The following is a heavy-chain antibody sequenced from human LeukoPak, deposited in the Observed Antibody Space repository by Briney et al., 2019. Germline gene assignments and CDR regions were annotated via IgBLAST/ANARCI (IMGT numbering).Heavy chain of an antibody. CDR3: ARALWGPPNWFDP. CDR1: GFTVSSNY. D-gene: IGHD2-21*01. CDR2: IYSGGST. Sequence: GGSLRLSCAASGFTVSSNYMSWVRQAPGKGLEWVSVIYSGGSTYYADSVKGRFTISRDNSKSTLYLQMNSLRAEDTAVYYCARALWGPPNWFDPWGQGTLVTVSS. V-gene: IGHV3-53*01. J-gene: IGHJ5*02.